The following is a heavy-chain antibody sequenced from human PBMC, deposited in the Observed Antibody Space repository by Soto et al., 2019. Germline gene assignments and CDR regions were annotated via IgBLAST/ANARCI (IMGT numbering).Heavy chain of an antibody. CDR2: ISDSGSNT. V-gene: IGHV3-48*02. Sequence: CGPRKLSCAACEFDINSPIMNWTRQSPGSGMECVAYISDSGSNTRYADSVKGRFTVSRDTVKNSLYLQKSGLRDEDRAVYYCGRYYYDSSGYDGMDVWGQGSTVT. CDR3: GRYYYDSSGYDGMDV. D-gene: IGHD3-22*01. CDR1: EFDINSPI. J-gene: IGHJ6*02.